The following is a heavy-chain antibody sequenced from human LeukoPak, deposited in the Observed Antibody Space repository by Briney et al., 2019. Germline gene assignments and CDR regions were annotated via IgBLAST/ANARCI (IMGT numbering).Heavy chain of an antibody. CDR1: GYTFTGYY. J-gene: IGHJ5*02. Sequence: ASVKVSCKASGYTFTGYYMHWVRQAPGQGLEWMGWINPNSGGTNYAQKFQGRVTMTTDTSTSTAYMELRSLRSDDTAVYYCARSFGVVNANWFDPWGQGTLVTVSS. D-gene: IGHD3-3*01. V-gene: IGHV1-2*02. CDR2: INPNSGGT. CDR3: ARSFGVVNANWFDP.